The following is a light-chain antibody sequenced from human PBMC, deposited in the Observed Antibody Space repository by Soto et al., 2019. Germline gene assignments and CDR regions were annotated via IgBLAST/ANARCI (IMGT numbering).Light chain of an antibody. J-gene: IGKJ4*01. CDR2: AAC. CDR3: QYYNNWLAT. V-gene: IGKV1-5*01. Sequence: DIQMTQSPSTLSASVGDRVTITCRASQSISSWLAFCHDKPGKAPMLLIYAACIRATGVSTRFSGSGSGTEFTLTISSLQSEYFTIYYCQYYNNWLATFGGGTKVDIK. CDR1: QSISSW.